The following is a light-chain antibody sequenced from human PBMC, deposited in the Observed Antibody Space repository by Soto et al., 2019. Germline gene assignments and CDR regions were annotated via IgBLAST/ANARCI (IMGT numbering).Light chain of an antibody. J-gene: IGKJ2*01. CDR2: DAS. CDR1: QSVTSS. CDR3: QQRSNWPVYT. V-gene: IGKV3-11*01. Sequence: EIVLTQSPATLSLSPGERATLSCRASQSVTSSLAWYQQRPGQAPRLLIYDASNRATGIPARFSGSGSGTEFTLTISSLEPEDFAVYYCQQRSNWPVYTFGPGTKLEIK.